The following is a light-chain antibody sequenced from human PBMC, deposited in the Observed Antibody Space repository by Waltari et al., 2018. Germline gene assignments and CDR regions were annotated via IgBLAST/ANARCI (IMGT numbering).Light chain of an antibody. CDR3: QQYNSWPPYT. Sequence: EIVMTQSPATLYVSPGARAALSCRASHSVRSNLAWYQQKPGQAPSLLIYDASTRATGVPARFSGGGSGTEFTLTISSLQSEDFAVYYCQQYNSWPPYTFGQGTRLEI. CDR2: DAS. V-gene: IGKV3-15*01. J-gene: IGKJ2*01. CDR1: HSVRSN.